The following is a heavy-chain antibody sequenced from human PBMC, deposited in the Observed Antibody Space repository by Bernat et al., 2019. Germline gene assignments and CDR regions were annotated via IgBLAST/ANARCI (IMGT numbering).Heavy chain of an antibody. J-gene: IGHJ2*01. Sequence: EVHLLESGGGLVQPGESLRLSCAASGFSFSDYAMNWVRRAPGKGMAWVSIISIDGGTTYYVDSVKGRFTISRDNSKNTLYLQMNSLRAEDTALYYCAKGGSGIPPTTRYFDFWGRGTLVTVSS. CDR3: AKGGSGIPPTTRYFDF. CDR2: ISIDGGTT. D-gene: IGHD1-26*01. V-gene: IGHV3-23*01. CDR1: GFSFSDYA.